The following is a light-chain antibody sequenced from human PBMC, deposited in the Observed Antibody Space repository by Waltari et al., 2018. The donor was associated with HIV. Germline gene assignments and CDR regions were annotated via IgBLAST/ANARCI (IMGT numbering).Light chain of an antibody. Sequence: QSALTQPASVSGSRGQSITISCTGTNSDIGSYDLVSWYQQHPGDAPKLIIYGVSYRPSGVSDRFSGSKSINAASLTISGLQADDEADYYCCSYTSAATWVFGGGTKVTVL. CDR2: GVS. V-gene: IGLV2-14*01. CDR3: CSYTSAATWV. J-gene: IGLJ3*02. CDR1: NSDIGSYDL.